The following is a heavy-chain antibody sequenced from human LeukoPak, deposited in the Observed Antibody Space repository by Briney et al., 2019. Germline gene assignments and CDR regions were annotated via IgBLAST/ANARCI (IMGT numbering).Heavy chain of an antibody. CDR2: IGGSGDST. CDR3: AKDAWTYCSDCSRGPTSFYY. V-gene: IGHV3-23*01. D-gene: IGHD2-15*01. CDR1: GFTFYAYA. J-gene: IGHJ4*02. Sequence: GGSLRLSCAASGFTFYAYAMRWVRQAPGKGLEWVSGIGGSGDSTIYADSVRGRFTISRDNSKDTLYLQMNTLRAEDTAIYYCAKDAWTYCSDCSRGPTSFYYWGQGTLVTVSS.